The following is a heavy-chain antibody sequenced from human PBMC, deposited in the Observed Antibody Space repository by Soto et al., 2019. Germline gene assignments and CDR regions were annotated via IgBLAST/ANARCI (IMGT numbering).Heavy chain of an antibody. J-gene: IGHJ5*01. CDR1: GASISDYY. Sequence: SETLSLTCTVSGASISDYYWSWIRQPAGQALEWIGRVYVTGTTYFNPSLKSRVTMSVGTSNNQVSLKLSSVTAADSAIYYCARDGEYTSGWYSFDSWGPGTLVTVSS. CDR3: ARDGEYTSGWYSFDS. D-gene: IGHD6-19*01. V-gene: IGHV4-4*07. CDR2: VYVTGTT.